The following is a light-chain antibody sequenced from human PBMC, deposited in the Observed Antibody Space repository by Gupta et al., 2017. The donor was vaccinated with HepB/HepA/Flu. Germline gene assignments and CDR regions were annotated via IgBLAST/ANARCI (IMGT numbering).Light chain of an antibody. CDR2: QDS. V-gene: IGLV3-1*01. J-gene: IGLJ2*01. Sequence: SYELTHPHSVSVSPGQTASITCSGDKLGDKYACWYQQKPAQSPVLVIHQDSKRPAGIPERFSGSNSANTATLTISGTQAMDEAYYYCQAWNSSTVVFGGGTKLTVL. CDR3: QAWNSSTVV. CDR1: KLGDKY.